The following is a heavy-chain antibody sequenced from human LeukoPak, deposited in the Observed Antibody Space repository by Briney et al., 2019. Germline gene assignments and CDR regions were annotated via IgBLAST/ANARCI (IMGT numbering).Heavy chain of an antibody. J-gene: IGHJ4*02. CDR2: ISSSSSYI. Sequence: GGSLRLSCAASGFTFSSYSMNWVRQAPGKGLEWVSSISSSSSYIYYADSVKGRFTISRDNAKNTLYLQMNSLRVEDTAVYYCARDGDGDYPIDYWGQGTLVTVSS. CDR1: GFTFSSYS. D-gene: IGHD4-17*01. V-gene: IGHV3-21*01. CDR3: ARDGDGDYPIDY.